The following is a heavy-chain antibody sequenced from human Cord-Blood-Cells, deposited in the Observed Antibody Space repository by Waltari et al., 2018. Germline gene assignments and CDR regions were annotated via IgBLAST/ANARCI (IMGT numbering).Heavy chain of an antibody. CDR3: AKDTSFTFGGVTRPPFDY. J-gene: IGHJ4*02. CDR2: ISGSGGST. V-gene: IGHV3-23*04. Sequence: EVQLVESGGGLVQPGGSLRLSCAASGFTFSSYAMSWVGPAPGKGLEWVSAISGSGGSTYYADSVKGRFTISRDNSKNTLYLQMNSLRAEDTAVYYCAKDTSFTFGGVTRPPFDYWGQGTLVTVSS. D-gene: IGHD3-16*01. CDR1: GFTFSSYA.